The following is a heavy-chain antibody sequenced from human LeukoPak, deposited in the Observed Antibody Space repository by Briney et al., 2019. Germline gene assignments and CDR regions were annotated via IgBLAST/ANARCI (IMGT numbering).Heavy chain of an antibody. CDR2: IYPGDSDT. J-gene: IGHJ4*02. CDR1: GSIFTSYW. D-gene: IGHD2-15*01. Sequence: GESLQISCKGSGSIFTSYWIGWVRQLPGKGLEWMGIIYPGDSDTRYSPSFQGQVTISADKSISTAYLQWSSLKASDTAMYYCARRYCSGGNCYSGFEYWGQGTLLTVSS. CDR3: ARRYCSGGNCYSGFEY. V-gene: IGHV5-51*01.